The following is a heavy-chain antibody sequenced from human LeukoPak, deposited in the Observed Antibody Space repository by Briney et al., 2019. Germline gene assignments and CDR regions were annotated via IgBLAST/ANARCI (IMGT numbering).Heavy chain of an antibody. D-gene: IGHD2-21*02. Sequence: GGSLRLSCPASGFTFSNYAMSWVRQAPGKGLECVAGISTSGAITYYADSVKGRVTISRDNSKNTLYLQMSSLRADDSAVYYCTKHRLLLRPPFSSWGQGTPVTVSS. CDR2: ISTSGAIT. CDR1: GFTFSNYA. CDR3: TKHRLLLRPPFSS. V-gene: IGHV3-23*01. J-gene: IGHJ5*02.